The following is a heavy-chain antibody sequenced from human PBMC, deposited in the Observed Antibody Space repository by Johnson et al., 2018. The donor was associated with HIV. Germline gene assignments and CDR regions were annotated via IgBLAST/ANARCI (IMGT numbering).Heavy chain of an antibody. CDR3: ARVAADSSGYYRDAFDM. J-gene: IGHJ3*02. Sequence: VQLVESGGGLVQPGGSLKLSCAASGFTFSGSAMHWVRQDSGKGLEWVGRIRSKANSYAKAYAASVKGRFTISRADSKNTAYLQMNTLRADDTAVYYCARVAADSSGYYRDAFDMWGQGTLVTVSS. V-gene: IGHV3-73*02. CDR2: IRSKANSYAK. D-gene: IGHD3-22*01. CDR1: GFTFSGSA.